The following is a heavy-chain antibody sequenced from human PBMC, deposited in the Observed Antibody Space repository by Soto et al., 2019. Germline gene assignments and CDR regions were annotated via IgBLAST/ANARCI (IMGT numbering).Heavy chain of an antibody. J-gene: IGHJ4*02. Sequence: SVKVSCKASGGTFSRHAISWVRQAPGQGLEWMGGIIPIFGTANHAQKFQGRVTIIADESTSTVYMELSSLRSEDTAMYYCARGWGYDSNDYYYAYWGQGTLVTVSS. CDR3: ARGWGYDSNDYYYAY. D-gene: IGHD3-22*01. V-gene: IGHV1-69*13. CDR1: GGTFSRHA. CDR2: IIPIFGTA.